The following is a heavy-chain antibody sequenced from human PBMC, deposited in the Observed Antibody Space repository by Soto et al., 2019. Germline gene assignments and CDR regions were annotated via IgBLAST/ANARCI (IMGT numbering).Heavy chain of an antibody. J-gene: IGHJ4*02. CDR1: GLTLSHAW. CDR2: IKTKGEGGTM. CDR3: VADLRGVRTIWVFDY. V-gene: IGHV3-15*07. D-gene: IGHD3-10*01. Sequence: EVQLVESGGGFVEPGGSLRLSCVGSGLTLSHAWMTWVRQAPGKGLEWVGRIKTKGEGGTMDYAAPVKGRFSVSRDDSENPLYLHISSPHSEDTAMYYCVADLRGVRTIWVFDYWGQGTLVTVSS.